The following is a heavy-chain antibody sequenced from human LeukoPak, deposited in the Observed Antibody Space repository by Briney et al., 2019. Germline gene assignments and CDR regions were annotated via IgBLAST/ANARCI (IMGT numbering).Heavy chain of an antibody. V-gene: IGHV3-23*01. D-gene: IGHD3-9*01. CDR1: GFTFNNYA. CDR2: ITGSGGST. CDR3: AKEVRYFDWLLSYYFDY. J-gene: IGHJ4*02. Sequence: PGGSLRLSCAASGFTFNNYAMTWVRRVPGKGLEWVSAITGSGGSTYYADSVKGRFTISRDNSRNTLYLQMNSLRAEDTAVYYCAKEVRYFDWLLSYYFDYWGQGTLVTVSS.